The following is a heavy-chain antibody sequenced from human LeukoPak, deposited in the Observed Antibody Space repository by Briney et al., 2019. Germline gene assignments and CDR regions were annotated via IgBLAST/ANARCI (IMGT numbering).Heavy chain of an antibody. D-gene: IGHD2-2*01. CDR2: ISYDGSNK. CDR1: GFTFSSYA. Sequence: PGGSLRLSCPPSGFTFSSYAMHWVRQAPGKGLAWVAVISYDGSNKYYADSVKGRFTISRDNSKNTLYLQMNSLRAEHPAVYYGAKDRLVYYGSRRGLSVDSWGQGTLVTVSS. V-gene: IGHV3-30*01. J-gene: IGHJ4*02. CDR3: AKDRLVYYGSRRGLSVDS.